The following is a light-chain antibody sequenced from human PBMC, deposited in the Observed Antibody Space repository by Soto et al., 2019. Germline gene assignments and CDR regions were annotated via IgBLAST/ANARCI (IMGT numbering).Light chain of an antibody. Sequence: QSVLTQPRSVSGSLGQSATISCTGTSSDVGGYNYVSCYQQHLGKAPKLMIYDVSKRPSGVPDRFSGSRLGNPASLTISGLQAEDEADYYCCSYAGNSYVFGTGTKVT. CDR3: CSYAGNSYV. J-gene: IGLJ1*01. CDR2: DVS. V-gene: IGLV2-11*01. CDR1: SSDVGGYNY.